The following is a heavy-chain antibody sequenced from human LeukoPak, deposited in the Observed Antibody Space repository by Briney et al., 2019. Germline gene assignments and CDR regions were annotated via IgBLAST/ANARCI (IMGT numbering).Heavy chain of an antibody. J-gene: IGHJ4*02. CDR2: IFSTGST. CDR1: GDSISGYY. V-gene: IGHV4-4*07. CDR3: ARDQSRAPFDY. Sequence: SETLSLTCIVSGDSISGYYWNWIRQPAGKGLEWIGRIFSTGSTQHNPSLKCRVTMSIDTSKNQFSLKLHSVTAADTAVYYCARDQSRAPFDYWGPGTLVAVSS.